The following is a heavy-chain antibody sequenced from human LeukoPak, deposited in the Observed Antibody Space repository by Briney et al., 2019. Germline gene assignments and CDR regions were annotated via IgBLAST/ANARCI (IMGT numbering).Heavy chain of an antibody. CDR2: ISPHNGST. J-gene: IGHJ4*02. CDR1: GYTFSDYY. CDR3: ARDHPGPEFIDY. V-gene: IGHV1-2*02. Sequence: GASVTVSCKSSGYTFSDYYIHWVRQTPEQGLEWMAWISPHNGSTHYAQKFQGRVTMTLDTPTSTVYLELNSLTSDDTAVYYCARDHPGPEFIDYWGQGTLVTVSS.